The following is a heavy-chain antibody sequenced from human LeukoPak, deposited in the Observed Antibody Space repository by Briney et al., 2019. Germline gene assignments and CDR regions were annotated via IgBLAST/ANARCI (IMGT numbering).Heavy chain of an antibody. D-gene: IGHD3-16*01. J-gene: IGHJ4*02. V-gene: IGHV3-74*01. Sequence: TGESLTLPSEVSRYSFSSFWVHWVRHAPGEGLVWVSRLNEDGGITNYADFAKGRFTISRDNARNILYLELNSLSADDTAVYYCTRDIGGRSAYWGQGALVTVSS. CDR3: TRDIGGRSAY. CDR2: LNEDGGIT. CDR1: RYSFSSFW.